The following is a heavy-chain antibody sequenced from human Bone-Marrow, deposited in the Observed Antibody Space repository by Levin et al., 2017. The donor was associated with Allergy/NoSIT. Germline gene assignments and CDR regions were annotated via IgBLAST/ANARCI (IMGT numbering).Heavy chain of an antibody. V-gene: IGHV3-23*01. D-gene: IGHD5-18*01. CDR3: AKLLRGYRYGQFDY. CDR2: ISGSGGST. Sequence: GGSLRLSCAASGFTFSSYAMSWVRQAPGKGLEWVSAISGSGGSTYYADSGKGRFTISRDNSKNTLYLQMNSLRAADTAVYYCAKLLRGYRYGQFDYWGQGPLVTVSS. CDR1: GFTFSSYA. J-gene: IGHJ4*02.